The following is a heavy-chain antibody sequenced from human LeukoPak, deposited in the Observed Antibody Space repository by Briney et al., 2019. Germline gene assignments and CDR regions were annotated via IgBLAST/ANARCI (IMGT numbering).Heavy chain of an antibody. Sequence: KPSETLSLTCAVYGGSFSGHYWSWIRQPPGKGLEWIGEINHSGSTNYNPSLKSRVTISVDTSKNQFSLKLSSVTAADTAVYYCARLFRVGVTGWGQGTLVTVSS. CDR2: INHSGST. V-gene: IGHV4-34*01. CDR1: GGSFSGHY. D-gene: IGHD1-26*01. CDR3: ARLFRVGVTG. J-gene: IGHJ4*02.